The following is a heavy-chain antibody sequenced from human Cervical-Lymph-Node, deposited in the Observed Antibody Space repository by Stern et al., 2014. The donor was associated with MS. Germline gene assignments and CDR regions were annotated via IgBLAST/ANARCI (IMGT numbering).Heavy chain of an antibody. V-gene: IGHV5-51*03. CDR2: IFPRDSNT. CDR3: PNPPATPSGYDRFDY. CDR1: GYLFDDYW. J-gene: IGHJ4*02. Sequence: EVQLVQSGAEVKKPGASLKISCEASGYLFDDYWIGWVRQMSGRGLELVAIIFPRDSNTRYSPSVQGQVTISADKSTSTAYLQWSSLKAPAPHFFSWPNPPATPSGYDRFDYWGQGALVTVSS. D-gene: IGHD5-12*01.